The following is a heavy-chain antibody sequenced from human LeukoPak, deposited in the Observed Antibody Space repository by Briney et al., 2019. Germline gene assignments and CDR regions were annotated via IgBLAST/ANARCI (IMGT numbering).Heavy chain of an antibody. V-gene: IGHV3-11*04. J-gene: IGHJ4*02. CDR2: ISSSGSTI. CDR3: ARDFAREFTIDY. CDR1: GFTFSDYY. Sequence: PGGSLRLSCAASGFTFSDYYMSWIRQAPGKGLEWVSYISSSGSTIYYADSVKGRFTISRDNAKNSLFLQMNSLRAEDTAVYYCARDFAREFTIDYWGQGTLVTVSS. D-gene: IGHD3-10*01.